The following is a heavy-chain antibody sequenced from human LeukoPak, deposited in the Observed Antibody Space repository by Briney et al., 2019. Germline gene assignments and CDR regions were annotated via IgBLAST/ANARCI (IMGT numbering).Heavy chain of an antibody. J-gene: IGHJ4*02. V-gene: IGHV1-69*04. Sequence: ASVKVSCKASGYTFTSYGISWVRQAPGQGLEWMGRIIPILGIANYAQKFQGRVTITADKSTSTAYMELSSLRSEDTAVYYCARGYSGYDPIDYWGQGTLVTVSS. CDR2: IIPILGIA. D-gene: IGHD5-12*01. CDR1: GYTFTSYG. CDR3: ARGYSGYDPIDY.